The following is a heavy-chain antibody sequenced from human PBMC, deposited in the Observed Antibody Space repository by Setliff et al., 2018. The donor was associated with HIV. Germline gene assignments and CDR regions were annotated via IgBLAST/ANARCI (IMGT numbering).Heavy chain of an antibody. CDR2: VRFDGNDK. CDR3: ARRPYYFDY. V-gene: IGHV3-30*02. Sequence: GGSLRLSCAAFGIIFSNYGMHWVRQAPGKGLEWVAYVRFDGNDKYYADSVKGRFTISRDNSKNTLYLQMNSLRAEDTAVYYCARRPYYFDYWGQGTLVTVSS. CDR1: GIIFSNYG. J-gene: IGHJ4*02.